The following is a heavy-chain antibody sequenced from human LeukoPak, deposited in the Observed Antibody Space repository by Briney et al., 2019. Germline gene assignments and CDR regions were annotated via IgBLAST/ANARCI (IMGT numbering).Heavy chain of an antibody. Sequence: PGGSLRLSCAASGFPFSSYTLSWVRQAPGKGLEWVSAISGSSPATYYSGSVKGRFTISRDNSKNTLYLQMNSLRAEDTAIYYCAKERQSGDYFTSDYWGPGTLVTVSS. J-gene: IGHJ4*02. V-gene: IGHV3-23*01. D-gene: IGHD4-17*01. CDR3: AKERQSGDYFTSDY. CDR2: ISGSSPAT. CDR1: GFPFSSYT.